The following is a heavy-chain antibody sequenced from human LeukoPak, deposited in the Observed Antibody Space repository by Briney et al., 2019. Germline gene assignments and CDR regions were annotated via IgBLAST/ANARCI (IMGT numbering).Heavy chain of an antibody. V-gene: IGHV3-74*01. CDR1: GFTFSSYW. D-gene: IGHD3-22*01. CDR3: ARLSLYDNSGYQGRYY. J-gene: IGHJ4*02. CDR2: INGGGSST. Sequence: PGGSLRLSCAASGFTFSSYWMHWVRQAPGKGLVWVSRINGGGSSTTYADSVKGRFTISRDNAKNTLYLQMNSLRAEDTAVYYCARLSLYDNSGYQGRYYWGQGTLVTVSS.